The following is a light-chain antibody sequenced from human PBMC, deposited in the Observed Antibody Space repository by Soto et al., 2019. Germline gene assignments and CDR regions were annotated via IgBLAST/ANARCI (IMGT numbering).Light chain of an antibody. CDR3: QQYNDWLS. CDR1: QSVSSN. V-gene: IGKV3-15*01. J-gene: IGKJ4*02. Sequence: EIVMTQSPATLSVSPGERATLSCRASQSVSSNLAWYHQKPGQPPRLLIYDASTRATGLPARFSGSGSGTELTLTISSLQSEDFGGCFCQQYNDWLSFGGGTKVEIK. CDR2: DAS.